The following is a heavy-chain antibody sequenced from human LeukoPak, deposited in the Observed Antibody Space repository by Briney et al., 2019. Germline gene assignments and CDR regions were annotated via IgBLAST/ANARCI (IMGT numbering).Heavy chain of an antibody. CDR2: IYPGDSDT. J-gene: IGHJ3*02. V-gene: IGHV5-51*01. CDR1: GYSFTSYW. D-gene: IGHD2-8*01. Sequence: GESLKISCKGSGYSFTSYWIGWVRQMPGKGLEWMGIIYPGDSDTRYSPSFQGQVTISADKSISTAYLQWSSLKASDTAMYHCARPNSVSGGAFDIWGQGTMATVSS. CDR3: ARPNSVSGGAFDI.